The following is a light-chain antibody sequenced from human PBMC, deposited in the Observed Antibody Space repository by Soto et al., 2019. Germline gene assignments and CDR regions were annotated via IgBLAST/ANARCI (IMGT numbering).Light chain of an antibody. J-gene: IGLJ3*02. CDR1: SSDVGSYNL. Sequence: QSALTQPVSVSGSPGQSITISCTGTSSDVGSYNLVSWYQQHPGKAPKLMIYEGSKRPSGVSNRFSGSKSGNTASLTISGLQAEDEADYYCSSYAGSGTWVFGGGTKLTVL. CDR2: EGS. V-gene: IGLV2-23*01. CDR3: SSYAGSGTWV.